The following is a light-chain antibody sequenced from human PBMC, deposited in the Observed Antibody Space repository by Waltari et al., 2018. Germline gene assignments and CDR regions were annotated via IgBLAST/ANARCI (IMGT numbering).Light chain of an antibody. CDR3: QQYGSSPT. CDR1: QSVSISY. Sequence: EIVLTQSPGTLSLSPGERATLPCRASQSVSISYLAWYQPKPGQAPRLLIYGASSRATGIPDRFSGSGSGTDFTLTISRLEPEDFAVYYCQQYGSSPTFGQGTKLEIK. CDR2: GAS. J-gene: IGKJ2*01. V-gene: IGKV3-20*01.